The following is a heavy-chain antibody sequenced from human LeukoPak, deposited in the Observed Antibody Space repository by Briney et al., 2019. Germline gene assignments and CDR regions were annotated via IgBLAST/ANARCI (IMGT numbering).Heavy chain of an antibody. J-gene: IGHJ3*02. CDR3: ARVYYYDSSGYYYYARCDAFDI. V-gene: IGHV4-34*01. CDR1: GGSFSGYY. Sequence: PSETLSLTCAVYGGSFSGYYWSWIPQPPGKGLEWFGEINHSGSTNYNPSLKSRVTISVDTSKNQFSLKLSSVTAADTAVYYCARVYYYDSSGYYYYARCDAFDIWGQGTMVTVSS. D-gene: IGHD3-22*01. CDR2: INHSGST.